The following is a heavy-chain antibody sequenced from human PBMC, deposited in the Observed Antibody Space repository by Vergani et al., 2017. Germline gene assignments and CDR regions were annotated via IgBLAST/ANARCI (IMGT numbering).Heavy chain of an antibody. Sequence: EVQLVESGGGLVQPGGSLRLSCAASGFTFSSYWMSWVRQAPGKGLEWVSFISSSSSYIYYADSVKGRFTISRDNAKNSLYLQMNSLRAEDTAVYYCARGGSGSSNWYFDLWGRGTLVTVSS. V-gene: IGHV3-21*01. D-gene: IGHD3-10*01. CDR1: GFTFSSYW. CDR3: ARGGSGSSNWYFDL. J-gene: IGHJ2*01. CDR2: ISSSSSYI.